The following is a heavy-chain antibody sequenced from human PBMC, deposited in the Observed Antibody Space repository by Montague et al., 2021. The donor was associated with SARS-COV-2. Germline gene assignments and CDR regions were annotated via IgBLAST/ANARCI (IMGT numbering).Heavy chain of an antibody. CDR1: GGSITGYF. D-gene: IGHD6-13*01. CDR3: ARVPFSSSWYYLDY. J-gene: IGHJ4*02. Sequence: SETLSLTCTLSGGSITGYFWTWIRQPPGKGLEWLGHMHYSGSTKYNPSLESRVTMSVDTSESQFSLHLRSVTAADTGVSYCARVPFSSSWYYLDYWGQGTLVTVSS. CDR2: MHYSGST. V-gene: IGHV4-59*12.